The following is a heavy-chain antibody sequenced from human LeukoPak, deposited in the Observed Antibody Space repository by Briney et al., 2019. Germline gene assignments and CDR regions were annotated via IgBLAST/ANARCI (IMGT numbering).Heavy chain of an antibody. V-gene: IGHV3-30*18. D-gene: IGHD4-17*01. Sequence: HPGGSLRLSCAASGFTFSSYGMHWVRQAPGKGLEWVAVISYDGSNKYYADSVKGRFTISRDNSKNTLYLQMNSLRAEDTAVYYCAKLGSAGDYGTALDYWGQGTLVTVSS. CDR1: GFTFSSYG. CDR3: AKLGSAGDYGTALDY. CDR2: ISYDGSNK. J-gene: IGHJ4*02.